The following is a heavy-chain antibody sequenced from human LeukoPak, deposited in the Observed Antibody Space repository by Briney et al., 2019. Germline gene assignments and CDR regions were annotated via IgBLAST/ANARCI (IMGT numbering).Heavy chain of an antibody. Sequence: PSETLSLTCTVSGGSISSGGYYWSWIRQHPGKGLEWIGYIYYSGSTYYNPSLKSRVTISVDTSKNQFSLKLSSVTAADTAVYYCAGGYSGYDFRSGVNYYDSSGYYPFDYWGQGTLVTVSS. J-gene: IGHJ4*02. V-gene: IGHV4-31*03. CDR2: IYYSGST. CDR3: AGGYSGYDFRSGVNYYDSSGYYPFDY. CDR1: GGSISSGGYY. D-gene: IGHD3-22*01.